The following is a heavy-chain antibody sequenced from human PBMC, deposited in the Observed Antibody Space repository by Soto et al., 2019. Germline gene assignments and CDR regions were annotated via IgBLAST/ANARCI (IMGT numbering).Heavy chain of an antibody. CDR2: ISSSSSTI. CDR3: ARLEELSPYYYYGMDV. CDR1: GFTFSSYS. V-gene: IGHV3-48*02. Sequence: GASVKVSCAASGFTFSSYSMNWVRQASGKGLEWVSYISSSSSTIYYADSVKGRFTISRDNAKNSLYLQMNSLRDEDTAVYYCARLEELSPYYYYGMDVWGQGTTVTVSS. J-gene: IGHJ6*02. D-gene: IGHD3-16*02.